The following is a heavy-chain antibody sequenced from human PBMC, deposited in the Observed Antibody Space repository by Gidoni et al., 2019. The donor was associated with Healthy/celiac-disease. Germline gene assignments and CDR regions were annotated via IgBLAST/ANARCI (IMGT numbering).Heavy chain of an antibody. Sequence: QVPLVQSGAEVKKPGASLKVSCKASGSTFTSYAMHWLRQAPGQRLEWMGWINAGKGNTKDSQKFQGRVTITRDTSARTAYMELRSLRSEDTAVYYCARDPTTAYFDYWGQGTLVTVSS. CDR1: GSTFTSYA. V-gene: IGHV1-3*01. CDR2: INAGKGNT. D-gene: IGHD4-17*01. CDR3: ARDPTTAYFDY. J-gene: IGHJ4*02.